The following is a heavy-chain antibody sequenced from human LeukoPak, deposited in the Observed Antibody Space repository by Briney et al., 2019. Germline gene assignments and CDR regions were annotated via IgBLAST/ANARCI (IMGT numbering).Heavy chain of an antibody. Sequence: ASVTVSCKASGYTFTSYGISWVRQAPGQGLEWMGWISAYNGNTNYAQKLQGRVTMTTDTSTSTAYMELRSLRSDDTAVYYCARDVEEGRYGFWSGYRGDLHYWGQGTLVTVSS. D-gene: IGHD3-3*01. CDR1: GYTFTSYG. V-gene: IGHV1-18*01. CDR3: ARDVEEGRYGFWSGYRGDLHY. CDR2: ISAYNGNT. J-gene: IGHJ4*02.